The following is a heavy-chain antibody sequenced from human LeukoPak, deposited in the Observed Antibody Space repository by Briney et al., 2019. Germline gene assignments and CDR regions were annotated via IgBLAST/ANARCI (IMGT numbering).Heavy chain of an antibody. CDR2: ISSDGSNK. V-gene: IGHV3-30-3*01. CDR1: VFSFSSNS. CDR3: ARDRSNYCTNGVCYIFDY. D-gene: IGHD2-8*01. J-gene: IGHJ4*02. Sequence: GRSVTLSCAASVFSFSSNSMYWVRQAPCKGLEWVAAISSDGSNKYYADSVKGRFTISRDNSKNTLYLQMNSLRAEDTAVYYCARDRSNYCTNGVCYIFDYWGQGTLVTVSS.